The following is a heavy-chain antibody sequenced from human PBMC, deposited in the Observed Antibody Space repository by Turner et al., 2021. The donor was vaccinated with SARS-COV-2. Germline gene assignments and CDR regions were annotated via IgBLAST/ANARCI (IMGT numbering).Heavy chain of an antibody. Sequence: EVQLVESGGGLVQPGGSLRLSCAASGFTVSSNYMSWVRQAPGKGLEWVSVIYSGGSTYYADSVKGRFTISRDNSKNTLYIQMNSLRVEDTAVYSCAREAAAGNFHGWFDPWGQGTLVTVSS. CDR2: IYSGGST. CDR3: AREAAAGNFHGWFDP. CDR1: GFTVSSNY. V-gene: IGHV3-66*01. D-gene: IGHD6-13*01. J-gene: IGHJ5*02.